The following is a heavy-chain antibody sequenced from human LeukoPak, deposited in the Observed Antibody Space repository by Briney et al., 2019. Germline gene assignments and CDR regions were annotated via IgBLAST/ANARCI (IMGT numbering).Heavy chain of an antibody. CDR1: GFPFSSYA. CDR2: ISGSGGST. J-gene: IGHJ6*04. D-gene: IGHD3-10*01. CDR3: AKASAGSGRALYYYGMDV. Sequence: GGSLRLSCAASGFPFSSYAMTWVRQAPGKGLEWVSAISGSGGSTYYADSVRGRFTISKDNSKNTLYLQMNSLRAEDTAVYYCAKASAGSGRALYYYGMDVWGKGTTVTASS. V-gene: IGHV3-23*01.